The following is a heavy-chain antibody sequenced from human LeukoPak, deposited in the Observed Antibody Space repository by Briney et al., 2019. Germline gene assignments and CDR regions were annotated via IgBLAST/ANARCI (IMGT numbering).Heavy chain of an antibody. V-gene: IGHV3-15*01. J-gene: IGHJ4*02. Sequence: IPGGSLRLSCAVSGFVFSDAWMSWVRQAPGKGLEWVGRIKSKTNGGTTDYAAPVKGRFSISRDDSKNTLFLQMYSLRTEDTGVYYCSTMSAIFGVVISDYWGQGTLVSVSP. CDR2: IKSKTNGGTT. CDR3: STMSAIFGVVISDY. D-gene: IGHD3-3*01. CDR1: GFVFSDAW.